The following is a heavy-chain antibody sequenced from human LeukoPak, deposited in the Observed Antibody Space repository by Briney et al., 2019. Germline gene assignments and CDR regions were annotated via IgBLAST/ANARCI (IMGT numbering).Heavy chain of an antibody. J-gene: IGHJ6*02. CDR1: GDSISSYY. D-gene: IGHD6-6*01. V-gene: IGHV4-59*01. Sequence: KASETLSLTCTVSGDSISSYYWSWIRQPPGRGLEWIGYIYYSGSTNYNPSLKSRVTISVDTSKNQFYLKLSSVTAADTAVYYCARDNRNRFPRVGVNSSSSRGMDVWGQGTTVTVSS. CDR3: ARDNRNRFPRVGVNSSSSRGMDV. CDR2: IYYSGST.